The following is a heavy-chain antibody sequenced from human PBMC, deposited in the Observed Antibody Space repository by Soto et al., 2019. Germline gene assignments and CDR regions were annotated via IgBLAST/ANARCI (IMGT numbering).Heavy chain of an antibody. D-gene: IGHD3-22*01. CDR2: ISSDGSNK. CDR3: ARANDYYDSSGYYYSVPEFDY. J-gene: IGHJ4*02. CDR1: GFTFSGSA. V-gene: IGHV3-30-3*01. Sequence: TGGSLRLSCAASGFTFSGSAMHWVRQAPGKGLEWVAVISSDGSNKYYADSVKGRFTISRDNSKNTLYLQMNSLKAEDTAVYYCARANDYYDSSGYYYSVPEFDYWGQGTLVTVSS.